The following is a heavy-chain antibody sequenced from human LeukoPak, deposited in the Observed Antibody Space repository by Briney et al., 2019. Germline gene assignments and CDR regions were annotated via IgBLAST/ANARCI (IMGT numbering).Heavy chain of an antibody. CDR3: ARDRDIVAFDF. V-gene: IGHV3-69-1*01. CDR1: GFTFSNYA. CDR2: ITTSGSI. Sequence: PERSLRLSCAASGFTFSNYAMYWVRQAPGKGLEWVSSITTSGSIKYADSVKGRFTISRDNAKNSVYLQMSSLRADDTAVYFCARDRDIVAFDFWGQGTLVTVSS. J-gene: IGHJ4*02. D-gene: IGHD5-12*01.